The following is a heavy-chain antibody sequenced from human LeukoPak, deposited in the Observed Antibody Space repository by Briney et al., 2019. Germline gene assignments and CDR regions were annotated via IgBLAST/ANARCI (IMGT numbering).Heavy chain of an antibody. V-gene: IGHV4-59*01. CDR3: ARETSLAGFASGLGFNY. D-gene: IGHD6-19*01. CDR2: IYYSGST. Sequence: TSSETLSLTCTVSGGSISSYYWSWIRQPPGKGLEWIGYIYYSGSTNYNPSLKSRVTISVDTSKNQFSLKLTSVTAADTATYYCARETSLAGFASGLGFNYWGQGILVTVSS. CDR1: GGSISSYY. J-gene: IGHJ4*02.